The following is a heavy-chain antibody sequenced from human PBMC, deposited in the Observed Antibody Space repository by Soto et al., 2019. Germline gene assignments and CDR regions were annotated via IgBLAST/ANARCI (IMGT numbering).Heavy chain of an antibody. Sequence: EVQLMESGGGLVQPGGSLRLSCAASGFTFSSYWMHWVRQTPGKGLVWVSRVNTDGSSANYADSVKGRFTISRDNAKNTLYLQMNSLRAEDTAVYFCARVAYSSTWYVDYWGQGTLVAVSS. CDR3: ARVAYSSTWYVDY. CDR1: GFTFSSYW. V-gene: IGHV3-74*01. CDR2: VNTDGSSA. J-gene: IGHJ4*02. D-gene: IGHD6-13*01.